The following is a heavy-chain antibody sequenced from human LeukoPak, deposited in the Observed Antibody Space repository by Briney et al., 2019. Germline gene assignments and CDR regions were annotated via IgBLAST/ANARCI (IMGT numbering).Heavy chain of an antibody. CDR2: IYVTGST. CDR3: ARHIGGGIEDMDV. CDR1: GGSIGTYY. D-gene: IGHD3-16*02. V-gene: IGHV4-59*08. Sequence: SETLSLTCIVSGGSIGTYYWSWIRQSPGKGLEWIGYIYVTGSTRYNPYLQSRVTISVDTSRNQFFLKMSSVTAADTGVYYCARHIGGGIEDMDVWGTGTKVTVSS. J-gene: IGHJ6*03.